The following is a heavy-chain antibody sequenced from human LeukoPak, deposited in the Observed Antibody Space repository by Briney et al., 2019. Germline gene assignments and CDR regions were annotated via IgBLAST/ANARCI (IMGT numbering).Heavy chain of an antibody. CDR3: AERAPTGPEEYFQP. D-gene: IGHD1-14*01. J-gene: IGHJ1*01. Sequence: GGSLRLSCAASRFTFSDYYMSWIRQAPGKGLEWVSYISSSNDYTNYADSVKGRFTISRDNAKNSLYLQMSSLRAEDTAVYYCAERAPTGPEEYFQPWGQGHPVNVSS. V-gene: IGHV3-11*06. CDR1: RFTFSDYY. CDR2: ISSSNDYT.